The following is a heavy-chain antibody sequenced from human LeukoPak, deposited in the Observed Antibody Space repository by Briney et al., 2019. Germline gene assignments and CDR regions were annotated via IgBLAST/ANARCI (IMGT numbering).Heavy chain of an antibody. CDR2: ISNDGSTK. CDR1: GFAFSSYG. J-gene: IGHJ4*02. V-gene: IGHV3-30*18. Sequence: GGSLRLSCAASGFAFSSYGMHWVRQAPGKGLEWVAVISNDGSTKKYADSVKGRFTISRDNSKNTLYVQMNSLRADDAAVYYCAKGRSSYPMDYIFDFWGQGTLVTVSS. CDR3: AKGRSSYPMDYIFDF. D-gene: IGHD3-16*02.